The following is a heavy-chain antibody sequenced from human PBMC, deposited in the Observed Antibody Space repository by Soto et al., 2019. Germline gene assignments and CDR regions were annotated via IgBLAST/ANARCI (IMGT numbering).Heavy chain of an antibody. CDR1: GGTISNYY. CDR2: MYDSGST. V-gene: IGHV4-59*01. J-gene: IGHJ4*02. CDR3: TRVGGYYGDYPNFDY. D-gene: IGHD4-17*01. Sequence: SETLSLTCTVSGGTISNYYWSWIRQPPGKGLEWMGYMYDSGSTKYNPSLESRVTISVGTSKNQFFLKLNSVTAADTAVYYCTRVGGYYGDYPNFDYWGQGTLVTV.